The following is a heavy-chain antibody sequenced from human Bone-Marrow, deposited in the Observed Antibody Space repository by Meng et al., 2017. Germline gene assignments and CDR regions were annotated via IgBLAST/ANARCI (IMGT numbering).Heavy chain of an antibody. CDR2: IIPIFGTA. CDR3: ARDYGDNTNYYCYYGMDV. CDR1: GGTFSSYA. D-gene: IGHD4-17*01. J-gene: IGHJ6*02. V-gene: IGHV1-69*13. Sequence: SVKVSCKASGGTFSSYAISWVRQAPGQRREGMGGIIPIFGTAHYAQKFQGRVTITADESTSTAYVELSSMSAEDTAVYGCARDYGDNTNYYCYYGMDVWGQGTTVTVSS.